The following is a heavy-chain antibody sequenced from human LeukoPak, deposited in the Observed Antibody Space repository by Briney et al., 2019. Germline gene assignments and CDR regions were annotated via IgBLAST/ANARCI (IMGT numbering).Heavy chain of an antibody. V-gene: IGHV1-2*02. CDR3: ARDSYGGNWSLGY. CDR2: VNPNSGGT. J-gene: IGHJ4*02. D-gene: IGHD4-23*01. CDR1: GYTFIGNF. Sequence: ASVKVSCKAAGYTFIGNFIHWVRQAPGQGLEWMGWVNPNSGGTNYAQMFQGRVTMTRDTSINTAYMELSGLRSDDTAVYYCARDSYGGNWSLGYWGQGTLVTVSS.